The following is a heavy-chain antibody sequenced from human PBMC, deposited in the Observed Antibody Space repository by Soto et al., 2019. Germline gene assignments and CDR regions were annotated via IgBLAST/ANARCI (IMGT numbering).Heavy chain of an antibody. CDR1: GGSISSGGYS. CDR2: IDHSGST. V-gene: IGHV4-30-2*01. Sequence: QLQLQESGSGLVKPSQTLSLTCAVSGGSISSGGYSWSWIRQPPGKGLEWIGYIDHSGSTYYNPDLKSRVTISVDRSKNQFSLKLSSVTAADTAVYYCASAGGLGAAAADYWGQGTLVTVSS. CDR3: ASAGGLGAAAADY. J-gene: IGHJ4*02. D-gene: IGHD6-25*01.